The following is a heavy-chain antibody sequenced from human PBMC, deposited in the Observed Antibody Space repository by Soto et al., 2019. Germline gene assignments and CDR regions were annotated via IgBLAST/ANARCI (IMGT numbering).Heavy chain of an antibody. CDR3: ARGGGGDLSYIAAGP. V-gene: IGHV1-18*01. D-gene: IGHD6-13*01. J-gene: IGHJ5*02. CDR1: GYTFTSYG. CDR2: ISAYNGNT. Sequence: QVQLVQSGAEVKKPGASVKVSCKASGYTFTSYGISWVRQAPGQGLEWMGWISAYNGNTNYAQKLQGRVTMTTDTSTSTAYVGLRSLRSGDTAVYYCARGGGGDLSYIAAGPWGQGTLVTVSS.